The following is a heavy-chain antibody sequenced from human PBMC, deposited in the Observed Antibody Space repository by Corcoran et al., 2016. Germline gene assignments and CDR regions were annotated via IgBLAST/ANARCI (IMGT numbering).Heavy chain of an antibody. D-gene: IGHD2-15*01. CDR1: GFTFSSYW. J-gene: IGHJ6*02. Sequence: EVQLVESGGGLVQPGGSLRLSCAASGFTFSSYWMSWVRQAPGKGLEWVANIKQDGSEKYYVDSVKGRFTISRDNAKNSLYLQMNSLRAEDTAVYYCARDRGSGGYCSGGSGYSGSYYYYGMDVWGQGTTVTVSS. V-gene: IGHV3-7*03. CDR3: ARDRGSGGYCSGGSGYSGSYYYYGMDV. CDR2: IKQDGSEK.